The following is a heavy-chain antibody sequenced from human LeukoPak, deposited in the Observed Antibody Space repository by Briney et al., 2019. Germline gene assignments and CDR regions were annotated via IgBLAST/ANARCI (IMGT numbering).Heavy chain of an antibody. CDR2: IGGSDTNT. CDR1: GFTFSSYA. Sequence: GGSLRLSCSASGFTFSSYAMSWVRQAPGKGLEWVSTIGGSDTNTYYADSVKGRFSISRDNAKNTLYLRMYSLRAEDTAVYYCAKEVTSISSSSPYFDYWGQGTLVTVSS. CDR3: AKEVTSISSSSPYFDY. J-gene: IGHJ4*02. V-gene: IGHV3-23*01. D-gene: IGHD6-6*01.